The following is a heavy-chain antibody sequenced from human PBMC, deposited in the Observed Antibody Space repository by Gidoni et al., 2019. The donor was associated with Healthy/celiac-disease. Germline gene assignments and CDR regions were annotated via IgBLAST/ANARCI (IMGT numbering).Heavy chain of an antibody. J-gene: IGHJ4*02. CDR3: AKDISYYYDSSGHFDY. V-gene: IGHV3-9*01. Sequence: EVQLVESGGGLVQPGRSLRLSCAASGFTFDDYAMHWVRQAPGKGLEWVSGISWNSGSIGYADSVKGRFTISRDNAKNSLYLQMNSLRAEDTALYYCAKDISYYYDSSGHFDYWGQGTLVTVSS. D-gene: IGHD3-22*01. CDR2: ISWNSGSI. CDR1: GFTFDDYA.